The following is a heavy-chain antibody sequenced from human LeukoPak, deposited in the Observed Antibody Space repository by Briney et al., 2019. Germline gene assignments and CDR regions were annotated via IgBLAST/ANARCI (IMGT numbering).Heavy chain of an antibody. CDR3: ARSVFRQYPLLSDYYYYGMDV. V-gene: IGHV4-59*01. CDR1: GGSISSYY. D-gene: IGHD2-2*01. CDR2: IYYSGST. J-gene: IGHJ6*02. Sequence: SETLSLTCTVSGGSISSYYWSWIRQPPGKGLEWIGYIYYSGSTNYNPSLKSRVTISVDTSKNQFSLKLSSVTAADTAVYYCARSVFRQYPLLSDYYYYGMDVWGQGTTVTVSS.